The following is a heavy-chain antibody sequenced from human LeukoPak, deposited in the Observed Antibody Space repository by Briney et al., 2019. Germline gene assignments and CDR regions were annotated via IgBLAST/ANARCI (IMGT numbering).Heavy chain of an antibody. V-gene: IGHV1-69*06. D-gene: IGHD2-15*01. CDR1: GGTFSSYA. Sequence: GVSVKVSCKASGGTFSSYAISWVRQAPGQGLEWMGGIIPIFGTANYAQKFQGRVTITADKSTSTAYMELSSLRSEDTAVYYCARVRMEAATQYYYYYYMDVWGKGTTVTVSS. CDR3: ARVRMEAATQYYYYYYMDV. J-gene: IGHJ6*03. CDR2: IIPIFGTA.